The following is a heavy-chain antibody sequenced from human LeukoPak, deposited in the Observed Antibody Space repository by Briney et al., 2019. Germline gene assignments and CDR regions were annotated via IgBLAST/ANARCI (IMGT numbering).Heavy chain of an antibody. V-gene: IGHV4-34*01. J-gene: IGHJ6*03. D-gene: IGHD3-10*01. Sequence: SETLSLTCAVYGGSFSGYYWSGIRHPPGKGREGIGEINHSGSTNYHPALKSPVTTSVDTSKNQFSLKLSSVTAADTAVYYCARGTGSGSYYNVLYYYYYYMDVWGKGTTVTVSS. CDR1: GGSFSGYY. CDR2: INHSGST. CDR3: ARGTGSGSYYNVLYYYYYYMDV.